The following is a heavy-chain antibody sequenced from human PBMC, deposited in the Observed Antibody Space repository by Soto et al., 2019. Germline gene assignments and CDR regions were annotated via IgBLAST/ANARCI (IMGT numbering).Heavy chain of an antibody. CDR3: ARFTQGDNRNPIGHTYYCYMDV. Sequence: GPEVKKPGASVKVSCKASGYTFSSYGISWVRQAPGQGFEWMAWISVDNGNTNFTQRFQGRVTMTTDTGASTAYMELRSRRADDTAVYYCARFTQGDNRNPIGHTYYCYMDVWGEGPTVTVSS. J-gene: IGHJ6*03. D-gene: IGHD3-16*01. CDR1: GYTFSSYG. CDR2: ISVDNGNT. V-gene: IGHV1-18*01.